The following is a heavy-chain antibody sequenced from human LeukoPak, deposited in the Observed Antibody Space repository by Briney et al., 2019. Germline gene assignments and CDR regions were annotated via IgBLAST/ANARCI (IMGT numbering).Heavy chain of an antibody. J-gene: IGHJ4*02. CDR2: IYYSGST. CDR1: GGPISSSSYY. Sequence: PSETLSLTCTVSGGPISSSSYYWGWIRQPPGKGLEWIGSIYYSGSTYYNPSLKSRVTISVDTSKNQFSLKLSSVTAADTAVYYCARRGESRFNFDYWGQGTLVTVSS. D-gene: IGHD3-3*01. V-gene: IGHV4-39*01. CDR3: ARRGESRFNFDY.